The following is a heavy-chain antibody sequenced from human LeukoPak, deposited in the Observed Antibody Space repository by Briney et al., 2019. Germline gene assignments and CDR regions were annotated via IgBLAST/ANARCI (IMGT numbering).Heavy chain of an antibody. CDR1: GGSFSGYY. CDR2: INHSGST. Sequence: SETLSLTCAVYGGSFSGYYWSWIRQPPGKGLEWIGEINHSGSTKYNPSLKSRVTISVDTSKNQFSLKLSSVTAADTAVYYCARARRYYDSSGYYYYYYYMAVWGKGTTVTVSS. D-gene: IGHD3-22*01. CDR3: ARARRYYDSSGYYYYYYYMAV. V-gene: IGHV4-34*01. J-gene: IGHJ6*03.